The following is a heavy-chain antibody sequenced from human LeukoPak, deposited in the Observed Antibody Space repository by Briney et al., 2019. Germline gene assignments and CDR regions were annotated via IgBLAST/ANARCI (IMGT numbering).Heavy chain of an antibody. CDR1: GYTFTRYG. CDR3: ATNYYDSSGYCSIDY. CDR2: INTYNGNT. J-gene: IGHJ4*02. V-gene: IGHV1-18*01. D-gene: IGHD3-22*01. Sequence: ASVKVSCKASGYTFTRYGISWVRQAPGQGLEWMGWINTYNGNTDYAQKLQGRVTMTTDTSTSTAYMELRSLRSDDTALYYCATNYYDSSGYCSIDYWGQGTLVTVSS.